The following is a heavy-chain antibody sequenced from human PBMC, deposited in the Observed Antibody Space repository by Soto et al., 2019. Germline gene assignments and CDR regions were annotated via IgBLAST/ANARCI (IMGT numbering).Heavy chain of an antibody. J-gene: IGHJ4*02. V-gene: IGHV4-39*01. CDR1: FSSINRSGYY. CDR3: ARLPSRHLVDY. CDR2: MFYGVST. Sequence: SXTCTVSFSSINRSGYYWGWIRQPPVKGLEWIGSMFYGVSTYYNPSLKSRVTVSVDTSKNQFSLNLRSVTAADTAVYYCARLPSRHLVDYWGQGTLVTVSS. D-gene: IGHD3-3*02.